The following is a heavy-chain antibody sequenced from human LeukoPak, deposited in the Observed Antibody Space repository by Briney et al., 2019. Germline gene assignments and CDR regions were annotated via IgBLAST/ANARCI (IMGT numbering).Heavy chain of an antibody. J-gene: IGHJ4*02. CDR2: MDPNSGNT. CDR3: TSSSSWYRPNDY. V-gene: IGHV1-8*01. Sequence: ASVKVSCKASGYTFTSYDINWVRQATGQGLEWMGWMDPNSGNTGYAQKFQGRVTMTRNTSISTAYMELSSLRSEDTAVYYCTSSSSWYRPNDYWGQGTLVTVSS. CDR1: GYTFTSYD. D-gene: IGHD6-13*01.